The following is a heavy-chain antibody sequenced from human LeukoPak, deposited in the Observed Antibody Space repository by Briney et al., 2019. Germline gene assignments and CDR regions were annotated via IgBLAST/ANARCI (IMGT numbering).Heavy chain of an antibody. V-gene: IGHV3-7*01. Sequence: GGSLRLSCAAPGFTFSSYWMTWVRQAPGKGLEWVANIKQDGSEKYYMDSVKGRFTISRDNAKNSLYLQMNSLRAEDTAVYYCASGLRSGSWGQGTLVTVSS. J-gene: IGHJ4*02. CDR2: IKQDGSEK. CDR1: GFTFSSYW. CDR3: ASGLRSGS. D-gene: IGHD3-10*01.